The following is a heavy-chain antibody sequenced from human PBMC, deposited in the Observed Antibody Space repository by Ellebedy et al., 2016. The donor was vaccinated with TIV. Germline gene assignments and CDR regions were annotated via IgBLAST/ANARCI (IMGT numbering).Heavy chain of an antibody. CDR1: GFTFSAYS. D-gene: IGHD5-24*01. V-gene: IGHV3-21*01. J-gene: IGHJ4*02. CDR3: ARDGTDGLKWIDS. Sequence: GESLKISCAASGFTFSAYSMIWVRQTPGTGLEWVSSLTPSSDYIYYADSVKGRFTISRDNAKNSLYLQMNSLRAEDTAVYYCARDGTDGLKWIDSWGQGTLVTVSS. CDR2: LTPSSDYI.